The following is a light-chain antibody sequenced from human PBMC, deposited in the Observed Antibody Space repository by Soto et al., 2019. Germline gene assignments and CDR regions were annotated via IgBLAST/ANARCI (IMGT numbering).Light chain of an antibody. CDR2: DAS. CDR1: QSVASY. CDR3: QHRANWPLT. V-gene: IGKV3-11*01. Sequence: EVVLTQSPATLSLSPGERATLSCRASQSVASYLAWYQQRPGQAPRLLVYDASNRAPGITARFSGSGSGTDFTLTINSLEPEDFAIYYCQHRANWPLTFGGGTRVELK. J-gene: IGKJ4*01.